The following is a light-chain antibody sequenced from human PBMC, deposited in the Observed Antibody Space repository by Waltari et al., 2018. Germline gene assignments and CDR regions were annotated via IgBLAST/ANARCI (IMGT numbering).Light chain of an antibody. V-gene: IGLV1-44*01. CDR3: AAWDDSLSGFV. J-gene: IGLJ1*01. Sequence: QSVLTQPPSASGTPGQRVTISCSGSRSNIGSNAVNWYQQVPGTAPKLLIYTNDQRPSRFPDRFSGSKSGTSASLAISGLQSEDEAGYYCAAWDDSLSGFVFGTGTKVTVL. CDR2: TND. CDR1: RSNIGSNA.